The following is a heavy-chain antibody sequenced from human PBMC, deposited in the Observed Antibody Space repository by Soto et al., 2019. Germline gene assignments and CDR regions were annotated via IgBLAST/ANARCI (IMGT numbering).Heavy chain of an antibody. Sequence: PSETLSLTCTVSCGSISSYYWSWIRQPPGKGLEWIGYIYYIGSTNYNPSLKSRVTISVDTSKNQFSLKLSSVTAADTAVYYCARDGYSSSWYHQNYYYYGMDVWGQGTTVTVS. J-gene: IGHJ6*02. CDR3: ARDGYSSSWYHQNYYYYGMDV. V-gene: IGHV4-59*01. CDR1: CGSISSYY. CDR2: IYYIGST. D-gene: IGHD6-13*01.